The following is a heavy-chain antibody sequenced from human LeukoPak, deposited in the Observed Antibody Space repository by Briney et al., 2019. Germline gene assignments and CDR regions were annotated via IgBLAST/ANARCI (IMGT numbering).Heavy chain of an antibody. D-gene: IGHD3-10*01. CDR1: GFTFSSYA. J-gene: IGHJ6*03. Sequence: SGGSLRLSCVASGFTFSSYAMSWVRQAPEKGLEWVSGLTGSGGNTHYADSVKGRFTISRDNSKNTLSLQMNSLRAEDAAVYYCVKFRGIQHYNYHMDVWGKGTTVTVSS. CDR3: VKFRGIQHYNYHMDV. CDR2: LTGSGGNT. V-gene: IGHV3-23*01.